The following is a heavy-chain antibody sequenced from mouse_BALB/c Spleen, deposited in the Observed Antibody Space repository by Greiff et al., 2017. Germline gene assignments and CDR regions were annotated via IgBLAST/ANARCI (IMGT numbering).Heavy chain of an antibody. CDR3: ARDYYGSYFDY. CDR1: GFNIKDTY. V-gene: IGHV14-3*02. Sequence: EVKLQESGAELVKPGASVKLSCTASGFNIKDTYMHWVKQRPEQGLEWIGRIDPANGNTKYDPKFQGKATITADTSSNTAYLQLSSLTSEDTAVYYCARDYYGSYFDYWGQGTTLTVSS. J-gene: IGHJ2*01. CDR2: IDPANGNT. D-gene: IGHD1-1*01.